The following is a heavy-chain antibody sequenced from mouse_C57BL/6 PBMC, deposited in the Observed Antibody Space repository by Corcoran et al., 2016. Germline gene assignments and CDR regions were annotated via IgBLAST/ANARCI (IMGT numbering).Heavy chain of an antibody. Sequence: QIQLVQSGPELKKPGETVKISCKASGYTFTTYGMSWVKQAPGKGLKWMGWINTYSGVPTYADDVKGRFAFALETSASTAYLQINNRKTEDTATYFCAREGNWYCDGWGTGTTVTVSS. V-gene: IGHV9-3*01. CDR2: INTYSGVP. CDR1: GYTFTTYG. J-gene: IGHJ1*03. CDR3: AREGNWYCDG.